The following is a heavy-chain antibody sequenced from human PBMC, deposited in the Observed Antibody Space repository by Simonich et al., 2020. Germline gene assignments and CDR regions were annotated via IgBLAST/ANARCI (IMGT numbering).Heavy chain of an antibody. CDR1: GYTFTGYY. Sequence: QVQLVQSGAEVKKPGASVKVSCKASGYTFTGYYMHWVRQAPGQGLEWRGWINPNSGGTNYEQKFQGRVTMTRETSISTAYMELSRLRSDDTAVYYCARSSDLLNWNDGPYYWGQGTLVTVSS. CDR3: ARSSDLLNWNDGPYY. J-gene: IGHJ4*02. CDR2: INPNSGGT. V-gene: IGHV1-2*02. D-gene: IGHD1-1*01.